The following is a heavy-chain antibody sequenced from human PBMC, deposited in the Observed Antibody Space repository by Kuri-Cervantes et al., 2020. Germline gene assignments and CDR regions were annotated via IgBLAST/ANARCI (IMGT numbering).Heavy chain of an antibody. Sequence: SVKVSFKASGGTFSSYAISWVRQAPGQGLEWMGGIIPIFGTANYAQKFQGRVTITADESTSTAYMELSSLRSEDTAVYYCARVRSGTSRRGGYFDYWGQGTLVTVSS. CDR1: GGTFSSYA. D-gene: IGHD2-2*01. V-gene: IGHV1-69*13. J-gene: IGHJ4*02. CDR2: IIPIFGTA. CDR3: ARVRSGTSRRGGYFDY.